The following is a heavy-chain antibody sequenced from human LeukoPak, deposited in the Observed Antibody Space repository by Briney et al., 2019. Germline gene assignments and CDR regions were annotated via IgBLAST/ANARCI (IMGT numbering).Heavy chain of an antibody. Sequence: PGGSLRLSCAASGFTFNSYGMHWVRQAPGKGLEWVAVIWYDGSNKYYADSVKGRFTTSRDNSENTLYLQMDSLRAEDTAVYYCARDPGVRWLVGFDYWGQGTLVTVSS. J-gene: IGHJ4*02. V-gene: IGHV3-33*01. CDR1: GFTFNSYG. D-gene: IGHD6-19*01. CDR2: IWYDGSNK. CDR3: ARDPGVRWLVGFDY.